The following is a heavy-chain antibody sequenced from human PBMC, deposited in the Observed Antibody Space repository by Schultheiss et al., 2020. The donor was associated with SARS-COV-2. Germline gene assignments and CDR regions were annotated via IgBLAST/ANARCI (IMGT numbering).Heavy chain of an antibody. J-gene: IGHJ3*02. CDR2: INPNSGGT. D-gene: IGHD1-26*01. CDR1: GGTFSSYA. CDR3: ARDLDGATVAFDI. V-gene: IGHV1-2*02. Sequence: ASVKVSCKASGGTFSSYAISWVRQAPGQGLEWMGWINPNSGGTNYAQKFQGRVTMTRDTSISTAYMELSSLRSDDTAVYYCARDLDGATVAFDIWGQGTMVTVSS.